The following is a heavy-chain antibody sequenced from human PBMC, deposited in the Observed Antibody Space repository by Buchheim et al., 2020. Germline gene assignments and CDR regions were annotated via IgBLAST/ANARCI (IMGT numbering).Heavy chain of an antibody. V-gene: IGHV3-33*01. D-gene: IGHD6-19*01. CDR2: IWYDGSKK. J-gene: IGHJ4*02. CDR1: GFTFRTYG. Sequence: QVQLVESGGGVVQPGRSLRLSCAASGFTFRTYGMHWVRQAPGKGLEWVAVIWYDGSKKYYADFVKGRFTISRDNSKNTLYLQMNSLRAKDTAVYYCAGGWGYFDYWGQGAL. CDR3: AGGWGYFDY.